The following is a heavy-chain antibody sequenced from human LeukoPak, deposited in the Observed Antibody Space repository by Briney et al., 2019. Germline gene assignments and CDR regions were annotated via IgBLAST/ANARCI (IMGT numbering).Heavy chain of an antibody. CDR1: GYTYSGYY. CDR2: INPNSGGT. J-gene: IGHJ4*02. CDR3: ARDRDAVGVSEY. V-gene: IGHV1-2*02. D-gene: IGHD5-24*01. Sequence: ASVKVSCKASGYTYSGYYMNWVRQAPGQRREGMGWINPNSGGTNYAQKFPGRVTMTRDTSISTVYMELSRMRSDDTAVYYCARDRDAVGVSEYWGQGTLVTVSA.